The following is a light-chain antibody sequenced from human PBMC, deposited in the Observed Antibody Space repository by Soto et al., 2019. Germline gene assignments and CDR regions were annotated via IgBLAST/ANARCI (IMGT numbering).Light chain of an antibody. V-gene: IGLV2-14*01. CDR3: VSFTVHYSYV. Sequence: QSALTHPASVSGSPGQSITISCTGTSGDVGAYDFVSWYQHHPGKAPRLVIYDVSRRPAGASDRFSGSKSGSTASLTISSLQAEDEADYYCVSFTVHYSYVFGTGTKVTVL. CDR2: DVS. CDR1: SGDVGAYDF. J-gene: IGLJ1*01.